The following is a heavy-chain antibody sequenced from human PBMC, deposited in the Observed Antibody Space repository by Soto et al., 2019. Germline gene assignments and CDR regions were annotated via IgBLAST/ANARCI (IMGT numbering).Heavy chain of an antibody. CDR1: GYTFTGYY. D-gene: IGHD6-13*01. CDR2: INPNSGGT. Sequence: QVQLVQSGAEVKKPGASVKVSCKASGYTFTGYYMHWVRQAPGQGLEWMGWINPNSGGTNYAQKFQGRGTMTRDTSISTAYMELSRLRSDDTAVYYCARDPSSSWYFGYYYYSMDVWGQGTTVTVSS. J-gene: IGHJ6*02. V-gene: IGHV1-2*02. CDR3: ARDPSSSWYFGYYYYSMDV.